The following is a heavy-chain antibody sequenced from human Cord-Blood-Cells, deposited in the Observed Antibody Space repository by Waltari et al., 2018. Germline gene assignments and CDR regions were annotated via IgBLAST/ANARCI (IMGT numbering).Heavy chain of an antibody. V-gene: IGHV3-30-3*01. CDR2: ISYDGSNK. D-gene: IGHD6-6*01. J-gene: IGHJ4*02. CDR1: GFTFSSYA. CDR3: ARGSIAARLDY. Sequence: QVQLVESGGGVVQPGRCLSLSCLASGFTFSSYAMPWVRQAPGKGLEWVAVISYDGSNKYYADSVKGRFTISRDNSKNTLYLQMNSLRAEDTAVYYCARGSIAARLDYWGQGTLVTVSS.